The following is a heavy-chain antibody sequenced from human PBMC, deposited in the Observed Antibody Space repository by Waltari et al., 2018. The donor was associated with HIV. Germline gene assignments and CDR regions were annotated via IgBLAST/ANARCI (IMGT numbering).Heavy chain of an antibody. CDR1: GFSLSTSGVG. CDR2: IYWDDDK. D-gene: IGHD1-1*01. J-gene: IGHJ5*02. CDR3: AHRRRINDEGSYNWFDP. V-gene: IGHV2-5*02. Sequence: QITLQESGPTLVTPTQTLTLTCTFSGFSLSTSGVGVDWLRQPPGKALEWLALIYWDDDKRYSPSLKSRLTITKDTSRNQVVLTMANMDPGDTATYYGAHRRRINDEGSYNWFDPWGQGTLVTVSS.